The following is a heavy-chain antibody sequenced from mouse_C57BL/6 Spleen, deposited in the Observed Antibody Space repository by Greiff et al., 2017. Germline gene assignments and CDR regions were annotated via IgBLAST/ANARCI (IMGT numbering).Heavy chain of an antibody. CDR2: IYPRDGST. J-gene: IGHJ2*01. V-gene: IGHV1-78*01. D-gene: IGHD2-1*01. Sequence: VKLVESDAELVKPGASVKISCKVSGYTFTDHTIHWMKQRPEQGLEWIGYIYPRDGSTKYNEKFKGKATLTADKSSSTAYMQLNSLTSEDSAVYFCARGNGNYPYYFDYWGQGTTLTVSS. CDR3: ARGNGNYPYYFDY. CDR1: GYTFTDHT.